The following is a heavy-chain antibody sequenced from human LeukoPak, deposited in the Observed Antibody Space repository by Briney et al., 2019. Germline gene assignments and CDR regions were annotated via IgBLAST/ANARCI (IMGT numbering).Heavy chain of an antibody. D-gene: IGHD3-22*01. CDR3: ARRGAYYDSSGYYD. V-gene: IGHV3-30-3*01. CDR1: GSTFNSYA. J-gene: IGHJ4*02. CDR2: ISYDGSNK. Sequence: PGGSLRLSCAASGSTFNSYAMHWVRQAPGKELEWVALISYDGSNKYYADSVKGRFTISRDNSKNTLYLQMNSLRAEDTAVYHCARRGAYYDSSGYYDWGQGTLVTVSS.